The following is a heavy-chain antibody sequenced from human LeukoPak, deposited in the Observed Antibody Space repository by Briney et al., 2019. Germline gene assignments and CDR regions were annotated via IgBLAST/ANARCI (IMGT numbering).Heavy chain of an antibody. D-gene: IGHD2-2*01. V-gene: IGHV3-23*01. J-gene: IGHJ6*03. Sequence: GGSLRLSCAASGFIFSSYGMSWVRQAPGEGLEWISGITGSTYSTYYADSVRGRFTISRDNAKNSLYLQMNSLRAEDTAVYYCARDPSKPAIVVVPADGYYMDVWGKGTTVTISS. CDR2: ITGSTYST. CDR1: GFIFSSYG. CDR3: ARDPSKPAIVVVPADGYYMDV.